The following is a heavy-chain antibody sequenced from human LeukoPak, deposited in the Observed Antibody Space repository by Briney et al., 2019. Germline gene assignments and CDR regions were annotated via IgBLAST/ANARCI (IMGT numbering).Heavy chain of an antibody. J-gene: IGHJ6*02. CDR2: ISGSVGIS. D-gene: IGHD5-12*01. CDR1: GLTFSSAA. V-gene: IGHV3-23*01. CDR3: KKDLWLRSKNSLYYHYGMDV. Sequence: PGGSLRLSCAASGLTFSSAAMSWGREAPGKGLEWVSQISGSVGISHYADSVKGRFTISRDNSNNTLYLEMNSLRAEDTAVYYCKKDLWLRSKNSLYYHYGMDVWGQGTTVTVSS.